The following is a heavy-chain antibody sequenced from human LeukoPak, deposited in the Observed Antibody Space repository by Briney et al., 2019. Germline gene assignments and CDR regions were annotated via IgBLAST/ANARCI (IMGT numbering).Heavy chain of an antibody. V-gene: IGHV4-59*12. J-gene: IGHJ3*02. CDR1: GGSISSYY. CDR2: IYYSGST. Sequence: SETLSLTCTVSGGSISSYYWSWIRQPPGKGLEWIGYIYYSGSTNYNPSLKSRVTVSVDTSKNQFSLKLSSVTAADTAVYYCARPMSIAAAGYDAFDIWGQGTMVTVSS. D-gene: IGHD6-13*01. CDR3: ARPMSIAAAGYDAFDI.